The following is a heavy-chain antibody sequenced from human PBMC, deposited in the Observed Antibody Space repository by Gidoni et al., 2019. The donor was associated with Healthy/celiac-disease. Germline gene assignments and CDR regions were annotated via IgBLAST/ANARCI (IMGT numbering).Heavy chain of an antibody. Sequence: QVQLQESGPGLVKPSQTLSLTCTVSGGSISSGSYYWSWIRQPAGKGLEWIGRIYTIGSTNYNPSLKSRVTISVDTSKNQFSLKLSSVTAADTAVYYCARNAAYYDILTGYYPQVFDYWGQGTLVTVSS. CDR1: GGSISSGSYY. CDR2: IYTIGST. J-gene: IGHJ4*02. CDR3: ARNAAYYDILTGYYPQVFDY. V-gene: IGHV4-61*02. D-gene: IGHD3-9*01.